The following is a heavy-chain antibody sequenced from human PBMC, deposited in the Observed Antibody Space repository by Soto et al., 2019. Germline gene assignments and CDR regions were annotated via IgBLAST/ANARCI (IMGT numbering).Heavy chain of an antibody. CDR2: FDPEDGET. D-gene: IGHD6-6*01. Sequence: ASVKVSCKVSGYTLTELSMHWVRQAPGKGLEWMGGFDPEDGETIYAQKFQGRVTMTEDTSTDTAYMELSSLRSEDTAVYYRATAEQLAKRYYYYGMDVWGQGTTVTVSS. CDR3: ATAEQLAKRYYYYGMDV. J-gene: IGHJ6*02. V-gene: IGHV1-24*01. CDR1: GYTLTELS.